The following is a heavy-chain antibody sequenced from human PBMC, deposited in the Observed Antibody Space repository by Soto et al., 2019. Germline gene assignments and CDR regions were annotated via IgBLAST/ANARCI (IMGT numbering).Heavy chain of an antibody. CDR1: GGTFSSYA. CDR3: ARASVVLRFLEWFPIGQFDP. V-gene: IGHV1-69*13. J-gene: IGHJ5*02. D-gene: IGHD3-3*01. Sequence: ASVKVSCKASGGTFSSYAISWVRQAPGQGLEWMGGIIPIFGTANYAQKFQGRVTITADESTSTAYMELSSLRSEDTAVYYCARASVVLRFLEWFPIGQFDPWGQGTLVTVSS. CDR2: IIPIFGTA.